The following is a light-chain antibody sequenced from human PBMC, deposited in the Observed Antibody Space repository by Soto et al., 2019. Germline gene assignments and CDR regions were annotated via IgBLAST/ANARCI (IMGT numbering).Light chain of an antibody. V-gene: IGKV4-1*01. CDR1: QSVLYSSNNKNY. CDR2: WAS. J-gene: IGKJ1*01. CDR3: QQYYSTPWT. Sequence: DIVMTQSPDSLAVSLGERATINCKSSQSVLYSSNNKNYLAWYQQKPGQPPKLLSYWASPRESGVPDRFSGSGSGTDFTLTISSLQAEDVAVYSCQQYYSTPWTFGQGTKLEIK.